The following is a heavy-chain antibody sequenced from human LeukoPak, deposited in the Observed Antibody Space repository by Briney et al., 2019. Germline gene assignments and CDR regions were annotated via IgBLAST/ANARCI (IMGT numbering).Heavy chain of an antibody. CDR1: GFTFSSYG. V-gene: IGHV3-30*18. Sequence: GGSLRLSCAASGFTFSSYGMHWVRQAPGKGLEWVAVISYDGSNKYYVDSVKGRFTISRDNSKNTLYLQMNSLRAEDTAVYYCANDRDSGSSGGDAFDIWGQGTMVTVSS. J-gene: IGHJ3*02. D-gene: IGHD1-26*01. CDR3: ANDRDSGSSGGDAFDI. CDR2: ISYDGSNK.